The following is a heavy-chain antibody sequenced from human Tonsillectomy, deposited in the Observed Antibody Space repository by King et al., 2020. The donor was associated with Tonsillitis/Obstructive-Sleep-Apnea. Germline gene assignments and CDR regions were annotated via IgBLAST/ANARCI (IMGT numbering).Heavy chain of an antibody. CDR1: GGSLSSYY. J-gene: IGHJ4*02. CDR3: ARGYGTATTFYFDY. V-gene: IGHV4-34*01. CDR2: INHSGSA. D-gene: IGHD1-7*01. Sequence: VQLQQWGAGLLKPSETLSLTCAVYGGSLSSYYWTWIRQPPEKGLEWIGEINHSGSANYSPSLKSRVTLSIDMSKNQFSLRLSSVTAADTAVDYCARGYGTATTFYFDYWGQGTLLTVSS.